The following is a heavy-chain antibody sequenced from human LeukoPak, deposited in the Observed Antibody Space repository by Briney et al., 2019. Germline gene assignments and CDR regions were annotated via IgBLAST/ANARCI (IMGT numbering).Heavy chain of an antibody. V-gene: IGHV3-7*01. Sequence: GGSLRLYCAASGFIFGDYAMSWVRQPPGKGLEWVANIKDDGSAKRSLDSVRGRFTISRDNDKNSLYMQMNSLRVDDTAVYFCAARLGGTGAYFYWGQGTLVTVSS. J-gene: IGHJ4*02. D-gene: IGHD7-27*01. CDR2: IKDDGSAK. CDR1: GFIFGDYA. CDR3: AARLGGTGAYFY.